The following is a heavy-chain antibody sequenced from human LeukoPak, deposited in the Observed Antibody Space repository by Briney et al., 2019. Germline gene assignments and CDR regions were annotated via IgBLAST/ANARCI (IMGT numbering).Heavy chain of an antibody. CDR3: AKMKGHPLPKYYMDV. CDR2: ISGSGDNT. Sequence: GGSLRLSCTASGFTFASCAMSWVRQAPGKGLEWVSGISGSGDNTLYADSVKGRFTISRDNSKNTLYLEMNGLRAEDTAIYYCAKMKGHPLPKYYMDVWGQGTTVTVSS. CDR1: GFTFASCA. V-gene: IGHV3-23*01. D-gene: IGHD1-26*01. J-gene: IGHJ6*01.